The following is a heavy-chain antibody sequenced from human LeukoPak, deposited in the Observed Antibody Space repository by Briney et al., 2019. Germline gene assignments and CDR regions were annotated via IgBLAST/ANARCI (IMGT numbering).Heavy chain of an antibody. D-gene: IGHD1-26*01. J-gene: IGHJ4*02. V-gene: IGHV3-23*01. CDR3: ARGELLPIGY. CDR1: GFTFTDYA. CDR2: ISGGGITT. Sequence: GGSLRLSCAASGFTFTDYAMNWVRQAPGKGLEWVSTISGGGITTYSADSVKGRFTISRDNSKNTLYLQMNSLRAEDTAVYYCARGELLPIGYWGQGTLVTVSS.